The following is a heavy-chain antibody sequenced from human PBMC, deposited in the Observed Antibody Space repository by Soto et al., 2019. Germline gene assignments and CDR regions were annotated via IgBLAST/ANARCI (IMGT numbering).Heavy chain of an antibody. J-gene: IGHJ4*02. Sequence: QVQLVQSGAEVKKPGSSVKVSCKASGGTFSSYAISWVRQAPGQGLEWMGGIIPIFGTANYAQKFQGRVTITADESTSTAYMELSSLRSEYTAVYYCAREVPVDTAMVGLSYYFDYWGQGTLVTVSS. D-gene: IGHD5-18*01. CDR1: GGTFSSYA. CDR2: IIPIFGTA. V-gene: IGHV1-69*01. CDR3: AREVPVDTAMVGLSYYFDY.